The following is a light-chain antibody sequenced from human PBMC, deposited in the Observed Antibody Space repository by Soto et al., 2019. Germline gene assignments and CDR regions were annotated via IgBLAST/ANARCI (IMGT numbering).Light chain of an antibody. V-gene: IGKV4-1*01. CDR3: KQYYNTPPA. CDR2: WAS. CDR1: QRLLYSSNNKNY. J-gene: IGKJ3*01. Sequence: IVMTQSPDSLAVSLGEGATIKSTSSQRLLYSSNNKNYLAWYQQKPGQPPQLLIYWASTRESGVPDRFSGRGSGTDSTLTISSLQPEDVAVYSCKQYYNTPPAFGPGTKVDIK.